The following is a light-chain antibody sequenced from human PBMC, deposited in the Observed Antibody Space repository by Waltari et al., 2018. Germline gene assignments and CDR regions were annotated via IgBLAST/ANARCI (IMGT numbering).Light chain of an antibody. V-gene: IGKV2-40*01. J-gene: IGKJ4*01. CDR1: QSLVYSDGKTY. CDR2: LVS. CDR3: MQALRSPLT. Sequence: DIVMTQTPLSLPVTLGEPASISCRSSQSLVYSDGKTYLDWYLQKPGQSPQLLMYLVSKRASGVPDKFSGSGSGTDFTLKISRGEAEDVGVYYGMQALRSPLTFGGGTKVEIK.